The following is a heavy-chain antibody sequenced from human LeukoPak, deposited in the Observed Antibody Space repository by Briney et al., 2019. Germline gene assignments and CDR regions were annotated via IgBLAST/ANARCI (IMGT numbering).Heavy chain of an antibody. V-gene: IGHV3-48*03. CDR1: GFTFSSYE. CDR2: ISSSGGSI. J-gene: IGHJ4*02. CDR3: ARMRPEFDY. D-gene: IGHD6-6*01. Sequence: GGSLRLSCAASGFTFSSYEMNWVRQAPGKGLEWVSYISSSGGSIYYAAPVKGRFTISRDNAKNSLYLQMNSLRAEDTAVYYCARMRPEFDYWGQGTLVTVSS.